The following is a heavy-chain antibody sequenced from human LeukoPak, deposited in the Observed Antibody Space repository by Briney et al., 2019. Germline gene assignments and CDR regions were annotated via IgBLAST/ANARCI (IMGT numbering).Heavy chain of an antibody. D-gene: IGHD5-12*01. J-gene: IGHJ4*02. Sequence: SETLSLTCTVSGGSIRSYYWSWIRQPPGKGLEWIGYLYYSGSTNYNPSLKSRVTISVDTSTNQFSLKLSSVTAADTAVYYCARAGSGYSFDYWGQGTLVTVSS. CDR2: LYYSGST. CDR1: GGSIRSYY. V-gene: IGHV4-59*01. CDR3: ARAGSGYSFDY.